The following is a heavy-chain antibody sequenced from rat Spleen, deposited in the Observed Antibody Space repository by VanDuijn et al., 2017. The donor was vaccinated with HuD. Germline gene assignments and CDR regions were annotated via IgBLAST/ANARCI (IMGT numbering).Heavy chain of an antibody. CDR3: ARAGSAAISLGNWFAY. D-gene: IGHD1-2*01. V-gene: IGHV2-32*01. Sequence: QVQLKESGPGLVQPSQTLSLICTVSGFTLSRYHVHWVRQPPGKGLEWMGVVWSDGETSYNAALKSRLSISSDPSKSQVFLKMSSRQTEDTATYCCARAGSAAISLGNWFAYWGQGTLVTVSS. CDR2: VWSDGET. J-gene: IGHJ3*01. CDR1: GFTLSRYH.